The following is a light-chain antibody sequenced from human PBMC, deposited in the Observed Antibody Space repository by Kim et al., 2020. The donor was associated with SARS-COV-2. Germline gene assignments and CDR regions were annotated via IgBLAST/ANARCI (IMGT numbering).Light chain of an antibody. J-gene: IGLJ3*02. Sequence: GQSITIPGTGTGSDVGGYDYVSWYQQHPGKAPKLIIYGVSRRPSGVSNRFSGSKSGNTASLTISGLQADDEADYYCSSYTSRVTLVFGGGTQLTVL. CDR2: GVS. CDR3: SSYTSRVTLV. V-gene: IGLV2-14*04. CDR1: GSDVGGYDY.